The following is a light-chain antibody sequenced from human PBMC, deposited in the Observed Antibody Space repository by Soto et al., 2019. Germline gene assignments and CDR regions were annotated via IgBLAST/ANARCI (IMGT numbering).Light chain of an antibody. CDR3: QQSSDWPLT. CDR2: DVS. V-gene: IGKV3-11*01. CDR1: QSVSSY. J-gene: IGKJ4*01. Sequence: ESVLTQSPATLSLSPGERATLSCRASQSVSSYLAWYQQRPGQAPRLLIYDVSNGATGIPARFSGSGSGTDFTLTISSLEPEDFAVYYCQQSSDWPLTFGGGNKVEIK.